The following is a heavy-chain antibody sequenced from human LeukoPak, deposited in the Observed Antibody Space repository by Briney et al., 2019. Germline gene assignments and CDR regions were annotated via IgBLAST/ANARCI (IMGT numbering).Heavy chain of an antibody. D-gene: IGHD6-13*01. J-gene: IGHJ4*02. Sequence: ASETLSLTCAVYGGSFSGYYWSWIRQPPGKRLEWIGEINHSGSTNYNPSLKSRVTISVDTSKNQFSLKLSSVTAADTAVYYCARGGEAGSSSCFDYWGQGTLVTVSS. CDR2: INHSGST. CDR1: GGSFSGYY. V-gene: IGHV4-34*01. CDR3: ARGGEAGSSSCFDY.